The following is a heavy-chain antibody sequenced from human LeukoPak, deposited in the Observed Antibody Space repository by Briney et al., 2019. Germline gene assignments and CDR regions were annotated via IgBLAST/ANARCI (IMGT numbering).Heavy chain of an antibody. CDR2: INHSGGT. Sequence: PGGSLRLSCAASGFTFSNVWMSWIRQPPGKGLEWIGDINHSGGTNYNPSLKSRVTISVDTSKKQFSLRLTSVTAADTAVYYCARGGTDGVSYNYAMDVWGQGTTVTVS. D-gene: IGHD3/OR15-3a*01. V-gene: IGHV4-34*01. CDR1: GFTFSNVW. CDR3: ARGGTDGVSYNYAMDV. J-gene: IGHJ6*02.